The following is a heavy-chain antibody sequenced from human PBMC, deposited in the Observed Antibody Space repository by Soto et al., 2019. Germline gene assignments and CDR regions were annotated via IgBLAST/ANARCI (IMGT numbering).Heavy chain of an antibody. CDR1: GGSISSSSYY. CDR2: IYYSGST. V-gene: IGHV4-39*02. D-gene: IGHD2-8*02. J-gene: IGHJ4*02. Sequence: SETLSLTCTVSGGSISSSSYYWGWIRQPPGKGLEWIGSIYYSGSTYYNPSLKSRVTISVDTSRNQFSLKLTSVTAADTAVYYCARDKITGLFDYWGQGTLVTVSS. CDR3: ARDKITGLFDY.